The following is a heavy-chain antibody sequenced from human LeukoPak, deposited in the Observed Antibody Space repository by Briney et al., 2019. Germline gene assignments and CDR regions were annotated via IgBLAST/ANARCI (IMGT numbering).Heavy chain of an antibody. V-gene: IGHV4-30-2*01. J-gene: IGHJ4*02. Sequence: SQTLSLTCAVSGGSISSGGYSWSWIRQPPGKGLEWIGYIYHSGSTYYNPSLKSRVTISVDRSKNQFSLKLSSVTAADTAVYYCASSGWYVDYWGQGTLVTVSS. D-gene: IGHD6-19*01. CDR2: IYHSGST. CDR1: GGSISSGGYS. CDR3: ASSGWYVDY.